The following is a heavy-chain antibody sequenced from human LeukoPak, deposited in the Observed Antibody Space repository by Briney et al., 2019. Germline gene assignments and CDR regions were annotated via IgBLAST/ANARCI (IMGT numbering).Heavy chain of an antibody. J-gene: IGHJ3*02. Sequence: PSETLSLTCAVYGGSFSGYYWSWIRQPPGKGLEWIGEINHSGSTNYNPSLKSRVTISVDTSKNQFSLKLSSVTAADTAVYYCARGREGSGWYWDPRVNAFDIWGQGTMVTVSS. CDR1: GGSFSGYY. D-gene: IGHD6-19*01. V-gene: IGHV4-34*01. CDR2: INHSGST. CDR3: ARGREGSGWYWDPRVNAFDI.